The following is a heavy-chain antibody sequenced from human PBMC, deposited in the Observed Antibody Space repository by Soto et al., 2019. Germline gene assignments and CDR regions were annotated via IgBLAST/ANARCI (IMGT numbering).Heavy chain of an antibody. Sequence: LRLSCAASGFTFSSYSMNWVRQAPGKGLEWVSSISSSSSYIYYADSVKGRFTISRDNAKNSLYLQMNSLRAEDTAVYYCARGRRDEYYDFWSGYSPVGWFDPWGQGTLVTVSS. CDR1: GFTFSSYS. CDR2: ISSSSSYI. J-gene: IGHJ5*02. CDR3: ARGRRDEYYDFWSGYSPVGWFDP. V-gene: IGHV3-21*01. D-gene: IGHD3-3*01.